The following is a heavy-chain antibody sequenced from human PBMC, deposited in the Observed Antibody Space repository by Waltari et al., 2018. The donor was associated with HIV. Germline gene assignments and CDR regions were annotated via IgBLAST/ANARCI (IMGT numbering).Heavy chain of an antibody. CDR3: AREKSYDSSGYYYTWYFDL. CDR1: GGSFSNFY. V-gene: IGHV4-34*02. Sequence: QLQLQQWGAGLLQHSETLSLTSAVYGGSFSNFYWSGIVQSPGKGLEWIAEINHSGSTNYNPSLKSRVTILVDTSKNQFSLKLTSVTAADTAVYYCAREKSYDSSGYYYTWYFDLWGRGTLVTVSS. D-gene: IGHD3-22*01. CDR2: INHSGST. J-gene: IGHJ2*01.